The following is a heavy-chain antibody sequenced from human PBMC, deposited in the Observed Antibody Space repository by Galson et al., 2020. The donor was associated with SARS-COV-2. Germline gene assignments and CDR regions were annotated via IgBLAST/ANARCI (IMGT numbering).Heavy chain of an antibody. CDR1: GYTFSSYG. CDR3: ARDTPYGDFHESGYYYYGLDV. J-gene: IGHJ6*02. Sequence: ASVKVSCKASGYTFSSYGVSWVRQAPGQGLEWMGWISAYNGNTKYAQNLQGRVTMTTDTFTSTAYMDLRSLTSDDTAVYYCARDTPYGDFHESGYYYYGLDVWGQGTTVTVTS. CDR2: ISAYNGNT. V-gene: IGHV1-18*01. D-gene: IGHD3-9*01.